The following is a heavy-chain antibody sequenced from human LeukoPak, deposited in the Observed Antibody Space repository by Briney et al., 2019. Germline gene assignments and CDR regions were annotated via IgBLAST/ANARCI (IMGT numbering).Heavy chain of an antibody. V-gene: IGHV1-46*01. Sequence: ASVKVSCKASGYTFTSYYMHWVRQAPGQGLEWMGIINPSGGSTSYAQKFQGRVTMTRDTSTSTVYMELSSLRSEDTAVYHCARYYDFWSGYYAFDYWGQGTLVTVSS. CDR1: GYTFTSYY. CDR3: ARYYDFWSGYYAFDY. D-gene: IGHD3-3*01. J-gene: IGHJ4*02. CDR2: INPSGGST.